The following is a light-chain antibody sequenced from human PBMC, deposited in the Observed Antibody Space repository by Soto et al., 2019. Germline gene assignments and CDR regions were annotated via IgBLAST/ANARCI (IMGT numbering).Light chain of an antibody. CDR2: EVT. CDR3: SSFADTNTLL. Sequence: QSALTQPPSASWSPGQSVTISCAGAGSDIAVYDFVSWYQQHPGKAPKLIIYEVTKRPSGVPDRFSGSKSGNTASLTVSRLQAEDESDYYCSSFADTNTLLFGGGTKLTVL. J-gene: IGLJ2*01. V-gene: IGLV2-8*01. CDR1: GSDIAVYDF.